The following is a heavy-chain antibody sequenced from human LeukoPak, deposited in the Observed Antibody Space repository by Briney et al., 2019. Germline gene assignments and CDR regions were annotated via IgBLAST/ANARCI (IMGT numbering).Heavy chain of an antibody. CDR1: VFTVSSNY. CDR3: ARDKVTYYYDSSGYYPIQYYFDY. CDR2: IYSGGST. J-gene: IGHJ4*02. Sequence: GSLRLSCAASVFTVSSNYMSWVRPAPGKGLAWVSVIYSGGSTYYADSVKGRFTISRDNSKNTLYLQMNSLRAEDTAVYYCARDKVTYYYDSSGYYPIQYYFDYWGQGTLVTVSS. V-gene: IGHV3-66*01. D-gene: IGHD3-22*01.